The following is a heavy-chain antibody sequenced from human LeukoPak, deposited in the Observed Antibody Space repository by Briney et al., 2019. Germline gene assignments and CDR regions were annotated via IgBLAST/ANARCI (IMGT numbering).Heavy chain of an antibody. Sequence: SETLSLTCTVSRGSISSYYWGWIRPPPGKGLEWIGYLYNSGSTNYNPPLMRRVTISVDTSKNQFSLRLSSVTAADTAVYYCARHKGSGWADSFDYWGQGTLVTVSS. CDR2: LYNSGST. CDR1: RGSISSYY. V-gene: IGHV4-59*08. J-gene: IGHJ4*02. CDR3: ARHKGSGWADSFDY. D-gene: IGHD6-19*01.